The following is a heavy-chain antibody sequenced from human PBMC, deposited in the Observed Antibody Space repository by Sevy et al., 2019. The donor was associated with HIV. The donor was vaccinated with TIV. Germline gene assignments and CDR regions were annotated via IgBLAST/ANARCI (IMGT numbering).Heavy chain of an antibody. J-gene: IGHJ6*02. Sequence: GESLKISCAASGFAFTNYYAMHWVRQAPGKGLEWVALISFDESDKYYADSVKGRFTISRDNFKNTLYLQMNSLTTEDTAVCYCARPRANYVDNYFFYAMDVWGQGTTVTVSS. CDR1: GFAFTNYYA. D-gene: IGHD4-17*01. CDR3: ARPRANYVDNYFFYAMDV. CDR2: ISFDESDK. V-gene: IGHV3-30-3*01.